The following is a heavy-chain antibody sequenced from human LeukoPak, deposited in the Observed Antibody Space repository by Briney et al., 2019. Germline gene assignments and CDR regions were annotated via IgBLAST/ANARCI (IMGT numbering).Heavy chain of an antibody. V-gene: IGHV3-21*01. CDR1: GFSLSNHS. Sequence: PGGSLRPSCEASGFSLSNHSMNWARQAPGQGLEWVASISRSSRDVYYTDSLKGRFTISRDNAKNSLFLQMNSLRAEDTAVYYCARGNQGDTVAGDYWGQGTLVTVSS. D-gene: IGHD6-19*01. J-gene: IGHJ4*02. CDR3: ARGNQGDTVAGDY. CDR2: ISRSSRDV.